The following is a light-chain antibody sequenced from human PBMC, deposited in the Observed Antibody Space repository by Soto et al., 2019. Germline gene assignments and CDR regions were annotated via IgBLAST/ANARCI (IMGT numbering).Light chain of an antibody. V-gene: IGKV1-5*01. CDR2: DAY. CDR1: QSLSGW. Sequence: DIPMTQSPATLSASVGDRVTITCRASQSLSGWLAWYQQQPGKAPKLLIYDAYSLESGVPSRFSGSGSGTEFALTISSLQPDDFATYYCQQYNSYPWTFGQGTKVEIK. J-gene: IGKJ1*01. CDR3: QQYNSYPWT.